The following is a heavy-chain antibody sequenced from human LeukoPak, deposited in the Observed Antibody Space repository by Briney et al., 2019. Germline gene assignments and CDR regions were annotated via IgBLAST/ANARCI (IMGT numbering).Heavy chain of an antibody. CDR2: ISSTSSAI. CDR1: GFKFSSFS. CDR3: ARVIGSYGDSAY. D-gene: IGHD3-16*01. V-gene: IGHV3-48*04. J-gene: IGHJ4*02. Sequence: GGSLRLPCTASGFKFSSFSMNWARQAPGKGLEWLSYISSTSSAIYYADSVKGRFTISRDNAKNSLYLQMDSLRAEDTAIYYCARVIGSYGDSAYWGQGTLVTVSS.